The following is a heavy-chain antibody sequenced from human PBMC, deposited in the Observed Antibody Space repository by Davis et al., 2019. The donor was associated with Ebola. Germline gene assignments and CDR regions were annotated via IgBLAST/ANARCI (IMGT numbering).Heavy chain of an antibody. V-gene: IGHV3-21*01. CDR1: GFTFDVYT. Sequence: GESLKISCAASGFTFDVYTMNWVRQGPGQWLEWVASISNAGAYIFYADSVKGRFTISRDNAKKFLYLQMDRLRVEDTGTYFCARVYSGYDWGQGTQVVVSS. D-gene: IGHD5-12*01. CDR3: ARVYSGYD. CDR2: ISNAGAYI. J-gene: IGHJ4*02.